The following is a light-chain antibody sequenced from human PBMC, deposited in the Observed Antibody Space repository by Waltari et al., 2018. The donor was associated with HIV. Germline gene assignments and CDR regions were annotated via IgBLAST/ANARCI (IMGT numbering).Light chain of an antibody. J-gene: IGKJ2*02. CDR1: QGVGSTY. CDR2: CAS. Sequence: EAVLTQSPGTLSLSPGERATLACRASQGVGSTYLAWYQQKPGQAPRPRIHCASSSATGIPDRFSGSGSGTDFILTSRRLEPEDVAMYYCQHFDTSPPGTFGQGTKLQI. V-gene: IGKV3-20*01. CDR3: QHFDTSPPGT.